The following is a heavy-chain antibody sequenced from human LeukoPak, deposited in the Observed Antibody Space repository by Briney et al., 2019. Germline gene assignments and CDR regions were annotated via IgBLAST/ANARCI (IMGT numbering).Heavy chain of an antibody. V-gene: IGHV4-59*08. CDR2: FSHSGST. CDR3: AGHHPRNTVDF. Sequence: TSETLSLACTVSGGSISNYYWSWIRQPPGKGLEWIGYFSHSGSTNYSPSLKSRVTISLDTSKDQFSLKLSSVTAADTAVYYCAGHHPRNTVDFWGQGTLVTVSS. D-gene: IGHD2-8*02. CDR1: GGSISNYY. J-gene: IGHJ4*02.